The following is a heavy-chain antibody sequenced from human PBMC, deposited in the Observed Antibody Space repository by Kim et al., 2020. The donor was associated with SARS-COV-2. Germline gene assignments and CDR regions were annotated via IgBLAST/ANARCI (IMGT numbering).Heavy chain of an antibody. CDR2: INHSGST. D-gene: IGHD3-10*01. Sequence: SETLSLTCAVYGGSFSGYYWSWIRQPPGKGLEWIGEINHSGSTNYNPSLTSRVTISVDTSKNQFSLKLSSVTAADTAVYYCARGRAWGFGELLPPPDWGQGTLVTVSS. CDR3: ARGRAWGFGELLPPPD. V-gene: IGHV4-34*01. CDR1: GGSFSGYY. J-gene: IGHJ4*02.